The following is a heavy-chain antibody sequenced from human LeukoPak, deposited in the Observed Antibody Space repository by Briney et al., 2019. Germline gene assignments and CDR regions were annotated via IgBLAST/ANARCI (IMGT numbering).Heavy chain of an antibody. CDR2: IYYSGST. Sequence: PSETLSLTCAVYGGSFSGYYWSWIRQPPGKGLEWIGYIYYSGSTYYNPSLKSRVTISVDTSKNQFSLKLSSVTAADTAVYYCARYLQAFDYWGQGTLVTVSS. CDR3: ARYLQAFDY. CDR1: GGSFSGYY. D-gene: IGHD3-9*01. J-gene: IGHJ4*02. V-gene: IGHV4-30-4*08.